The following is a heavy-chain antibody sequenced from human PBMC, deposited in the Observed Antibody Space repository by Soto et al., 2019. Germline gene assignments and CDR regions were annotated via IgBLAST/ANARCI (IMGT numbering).Heavy chain of an antibody. J-gene: IGHJ2*01. D-gene: IGHD1-26*01. CDR1: GFTFISYW. CDR3: ARGGSLNWYFDL. Sequence: EVQLVESGGGLVQPGGSLRLSCAASGFTFISYWMHWVRQAPGKGLVWVSRINSDGISTSYADSVKGRFTISRDNAKNTLYLQMNSLRAEDTAVYYCARGGSLNWYFDLWGRGTLVTVSS. V-gene: IGHV3-74*01. CDR2: INSDGIST.